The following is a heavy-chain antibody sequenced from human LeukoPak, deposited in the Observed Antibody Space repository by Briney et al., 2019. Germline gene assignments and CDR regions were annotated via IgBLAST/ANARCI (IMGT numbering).Heavy chain of an antibody. J-gene: IGHJ4*02. V-gene: IGHV1-2*02. D-gene: IGHD3-3*01. CDR3: ARGLDDFWSGYYSFDY. CDR1: GYTFTGYY. CDR2: INPNSGGT. Sequence: ASVKVSCKASGYTFTGYYMHWVRQAPGQGLEWMGWINPNSGGTNHAQKFQGRVTMTRDTSISTAYMELSRLRSDDTAVYYCARGLDDFWSGYYSFDYWGQGTLVTVSS.